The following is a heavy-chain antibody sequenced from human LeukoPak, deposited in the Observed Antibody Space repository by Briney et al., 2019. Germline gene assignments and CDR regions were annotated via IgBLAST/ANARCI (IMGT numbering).Heavy chain of an antibody. D-gene: IGHD3-16*02. CDR1: GYTFTGYD. CDR3: ARDNSVGDIAWWFDP. CDR2: RSPNSGNT. J-gene: IGHJ5*02. V-gene: IGHV1-8*01. Sequence: GASVNVSCRASGYTFTGYDRNWVRQAPGQGLEWMGWRSPNSGNTGYAQKFQGRVTMTRNTSISTAYLELSSLRSEDTAVYYCARDNSVGDIAWWFDPWGQGTLVTVSS.